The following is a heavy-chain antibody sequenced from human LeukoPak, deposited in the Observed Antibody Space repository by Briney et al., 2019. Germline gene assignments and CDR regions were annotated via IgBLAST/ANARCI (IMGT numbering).Heavy chain of an antibody. D-gene: IGHD6-13*01. Sequence: GGSLGLSCAASGFIFSSYSMSWVRQAPGMGLEWVSVITGSGGNTYYADSVKGRFTISKDNSKNTVYLQMSSLRVDDTAVYYCAKAASSSWPSYYYGMDVWGQGTTVTVSS. V-gene: IGHV3-23*01. J-gene: IGHJ6*02. CDR2: ITGSGGNT. CDR3: AKAASSSWPSYYYGMDV. CDR1: GFIFSSYS.